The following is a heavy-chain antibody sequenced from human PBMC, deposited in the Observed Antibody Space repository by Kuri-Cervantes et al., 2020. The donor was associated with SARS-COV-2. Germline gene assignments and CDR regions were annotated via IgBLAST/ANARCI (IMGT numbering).Heavy chain of an antibody. D-gene: IGHD2-15*01. J-gene: IGHJ4*02. Sequence: GESLKISCAASGFNVRSNYMSWVRQAPGKGLEWVSVLYSGGSTYYADSVKGRLTISRDNFRNTLYLQMNSLRAADTAVYYCAKVCGAASCYSGFDHWGQGTLVTVSS. CDR3: AKVCGAASCYSGFDH. V-gene: IGHV3-53*01. CDR2: LYSGGST. CDR1: GFNVRSNY.